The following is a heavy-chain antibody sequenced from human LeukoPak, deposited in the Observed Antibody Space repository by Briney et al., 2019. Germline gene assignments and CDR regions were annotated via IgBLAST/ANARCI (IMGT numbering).Heavy chain of an antibody. Sequence: PSETLSLTCAVYGGSFSGYYWSWIRQPPGKGLEWIGYIYYSGSTYYNPSLKSRVTISVDTSKNQFSLKLSSVTAADTAVYYCAREIGYYYDSSGYSWFDPWGQGTLVTVSS. D-gene: IGHD3-22*01. CDR1: GGSFSGYY. V-gene: IGHV4-34*09. J-gene: IGHJ5*02. CDR3: AREIGYYYDSSGYSWFDP. CDR2: IYYSGST.